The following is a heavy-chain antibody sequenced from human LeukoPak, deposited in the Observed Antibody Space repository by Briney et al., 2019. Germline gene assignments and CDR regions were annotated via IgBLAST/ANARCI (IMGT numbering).Heavy chain of an antibody. V-gene: IGHV2-5*02. CDR3: AHFGGSGYYPIGAFDI. J-gene: IGHJ3*02. Sequence: ASGPTLVNPTQTLTLTCTFSGFSLSTSGVGVGWIRQPPGKALEWLALIYWDDDKRYSPSLKSRLTITKDTSKNQVVLTMTNMDPVDTATYYCAHFGGSGYYPIGAFDIWGQGTMVTVSS. CDR2: IYWDDDK. D-gene: IGHD3-3*01. CDR1: GFSLSTSGVG.